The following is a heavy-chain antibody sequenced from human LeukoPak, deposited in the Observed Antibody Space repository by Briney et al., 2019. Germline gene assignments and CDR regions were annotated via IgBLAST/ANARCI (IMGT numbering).Heavy chain of an antibody. CDR1: GYTFTSYV. J-gene: IGHJ6*02. CDR3: ARESSSGWSNYGMDV. V-gene: IGHV1-3*01. Sequence: ASVEVSCKASGYTFTSYVIHWVRQAPGQRFEWMGWINAGNGNTKYSQKFQGRVTIIRDTSASTAYMELSSLRSEDTAVYYCARESSSGWSNYGMDVWGQGTTVTVSS. CDR2: INAGNGNT. D-gene: IGHD6-19*01.